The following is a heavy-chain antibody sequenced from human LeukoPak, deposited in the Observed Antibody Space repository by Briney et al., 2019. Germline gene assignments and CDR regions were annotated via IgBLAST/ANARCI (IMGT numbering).Heavy chain of an antibody. J-gene: IGHJ4*02. CDR1: GGSISSGDYY. CDR2: IYYSGST. Sequence: SETLSLTCTVSGGSISSGDYYWSWIRQPPGKGLEWIGYIYYSGSTYYNPSLESRVTISVDTSKNQFSLKLSSVTAADTAVYYCASRFGELLPDYWGQGTLVTVSS. D-gene: IGHD3-10*01. CDR3: ASRFGELLPDY. V-gene: IGHV4-30-4*01.